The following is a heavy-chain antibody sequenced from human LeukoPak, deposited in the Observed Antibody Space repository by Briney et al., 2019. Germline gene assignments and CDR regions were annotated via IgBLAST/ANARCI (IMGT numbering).Heavy chain of an antibody. Sequence: SETLSLTCTVSGGSISSYYWSWIRQPPGKGLEWIGYIYYSGSTNYNPSLKSRVTISVDTSKNQFSLKLSSVTAADTAVYYCARTDYGGKLFDYWGQGTLVTVSS. D-gene: IGHD4-23*01. CDR3: ARTDYGGKLFDY. CDR1: GGSISSYY. J-gene: IGHJ4*02. V-gene: IGHV4-59*01. CDR2: IYYSGST.